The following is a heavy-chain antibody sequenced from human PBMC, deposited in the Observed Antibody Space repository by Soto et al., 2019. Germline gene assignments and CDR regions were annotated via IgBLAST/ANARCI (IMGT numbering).Heavy chain of an antibody. V-gene: IGHV1-69*13. J-gene: IGHJ6*02. CDR1: GGTSSSYS. Sequence: SVKVSCKASGGTSSSYSISWVLQAPVQVLEWMGGIIPIFGTANYAQKFQGRVTITADESTSTAYMELSSLRSEDTAVYYCATAAGTGTTVDYYYGMDVWGQGTTVTVSS. CDR3: ATAAGTGTTVDYYYGMDV. D-gene: IGHD1-7*01. CDR2: IIPIFGTA.